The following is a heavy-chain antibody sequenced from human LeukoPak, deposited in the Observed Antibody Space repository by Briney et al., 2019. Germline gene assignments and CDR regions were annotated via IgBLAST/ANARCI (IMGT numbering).Heavy chain of an antibody. CDR2: ISSSSSYI. V-gene: IGHV3-21*01. D-gene: IGHD3-10*01. Sequence: GGSLRLSCAASGFTFSSYNMNWVRQAPGKGLEWVSSISSSSSYIYYADSVKGRFTISRDNAKNSLYLQMNSLRAEDTAVYYCARTVNYYYYMDVWGKGTTVTASS. CDR3: ARTVNYYYYMDV. CDR1: GFTFSSYN. J-gene: IGHJ6*03.